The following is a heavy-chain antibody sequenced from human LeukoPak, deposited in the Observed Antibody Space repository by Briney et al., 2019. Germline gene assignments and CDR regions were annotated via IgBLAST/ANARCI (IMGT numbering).Heavy chain of an antibody. J-gene: IGHJ6*02. CDR3: ASDYYDSYGMDV. Sequence: GGSLRLSCAASGFTFSSYSMNWVRQAPGKGLEWVSSISSSNSYIYYADSVKGRFTISRDNAKNSLYLQMNSLRAEDTAVYYCASDYYDSYGMDVWGQGTTVTVSS. CDR1: GFTFSSYS. D-gene: IGHD3-3*01. V-gene: IGHV3-21*01. CDR2: ISSSNSYI.